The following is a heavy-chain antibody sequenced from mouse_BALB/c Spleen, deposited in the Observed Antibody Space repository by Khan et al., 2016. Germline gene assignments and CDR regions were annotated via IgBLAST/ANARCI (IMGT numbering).Heavy chain of an antibody. D-gene: IGHD2-3*01. CDR1: GYTFTDYS. V-gene: IGHV9-2-1*01. J-gene: IGHJ4*01. CDR3: ARWLLRYYAMDY. CDR2: INTETGEP. Sequence: IQLVQSGPELKKPGETVKISCKASGYTFTDYSMHWVKQAPGKGLKWMGWINTETGEPTYADDFKGRFAFSLETSASTAYLQINNLKNEDTATYFCARWLLRYYAMDYWGQGTSVTVSS.